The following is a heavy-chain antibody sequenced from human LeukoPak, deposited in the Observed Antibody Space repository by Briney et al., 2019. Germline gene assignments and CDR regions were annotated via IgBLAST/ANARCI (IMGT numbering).Heavy chain of an antibody. CDR3: ARGYGRYDYVWGSYRYSFDY. Sequence: SETLSLTCAVYGGSFSGYYWSWIRQPPGKGLEWIGEINHSGSTNYNPSLKSRVTISVDTSKNQFSLKLSSVTAADTAVYYCARGYGRYDYVWGSYRYSFDYWGQGTLVTVSS. J-gene: IGHJ4*02. CDR2: INHSGST. CDR1: GGSFSGYY. D-gene: IGHD3-16*02. V-gene: IGHV4-34*01.